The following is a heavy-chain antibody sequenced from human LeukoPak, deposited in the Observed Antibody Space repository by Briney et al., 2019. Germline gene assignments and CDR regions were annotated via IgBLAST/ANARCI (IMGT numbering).Heavy chain of an antibody. J-gene: IGHJ4*02. V-gene: IGHV1-3*03. CDR2: INAGNGNT. CDR1: GYTFTSYA. D-gene: IGHD2-8*01. Sequence: WASVKVSCKASGYTFTSYAMHWVRQAPGQRLEWMGWINAGNGNTKYSQEFQGRVTITRDTSASTAYMELSSLRSEDTAVYYCAREYCTNGVCLYYFDYWGQGTLVTVSS. CDR3: AREYCTNGVCLYYFDY.